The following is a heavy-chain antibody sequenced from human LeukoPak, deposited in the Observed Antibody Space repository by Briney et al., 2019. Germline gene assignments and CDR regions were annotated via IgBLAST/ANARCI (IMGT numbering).Heavy chain of an antibody. CDR1: GFTFSSYS. J-gene: IGHJ5*02. V-gene: IGHV4-34*01. Sequence: PGGSLRLSCAASGFTFSSYSMNWIRQPPGKGLEWIGEINHSGSTNYNPSLKSRVTISVDTSKNQFSLKLSSVTAADTAVYYCARASRWFDPWGQGTLVTVSS. CDR3: ARASRWFDP. CDR2: INHSGST.